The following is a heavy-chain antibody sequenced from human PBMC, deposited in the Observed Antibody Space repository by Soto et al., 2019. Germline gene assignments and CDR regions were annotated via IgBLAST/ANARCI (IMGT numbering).Heavy chain of an antibody. D-gene: IGHD4-4*01. Sequence: LSLTCTVSGGSISSGDYYWSWIRQPPGKGLEWIGYIYYSGSTYYNPSLKGRVTISVDTSKNQFSLKLSSVTAADTAVYYCARVWGGSNYIGWFDPWGQGTLVTVSS. J-gene: IGHJ5*02. CDR2: IYYSGST. CDR1: GGSISSGDYY. CDR3: ARVWGGSNYIGWFDP. V-gene: IGHV4-30-4*01.